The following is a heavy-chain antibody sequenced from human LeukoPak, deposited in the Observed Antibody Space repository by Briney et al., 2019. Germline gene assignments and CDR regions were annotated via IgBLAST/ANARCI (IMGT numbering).Heavy chain of an antibody. V-gene: IGHV3-48*03. CDR2: ISSSGSTI. CDR1: GFTFSSYE. J-gene: IGHJ6*03. D-gene: IGHD1-26*01. Sequence: PGGSLRLSCAASGFTFSSYEMNWVRQAPGKGLEWVSYISSSGSTIYYADSVKGRFTIYRDSDKNSLYLQMNSLRAEDTAVYYCARWGAHNYYYYMDVWGKGTTVTVSS. CDR3: ARWGAHNYYYYMDV.